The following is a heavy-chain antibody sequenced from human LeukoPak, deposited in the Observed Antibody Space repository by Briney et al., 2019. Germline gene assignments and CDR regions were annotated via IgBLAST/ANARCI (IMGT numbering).Heavy chain of an antibody. V-gene: IGHV4-4*07. J-gene: IGHJ4*02. CDR2: IYTSGST. Sequence: PSETLSLTCTVSGGSISSYYWSWIRQPAGKGLEWIGRIYTSGSTNYNPSLKSRVTMSVDTSKNQFSLKLSSVTAADTAVYCCARAGIRYCSGGSCYHDYWGQGTLVTVSS. CDR1: GGSISSYY. D-gene: IGHD2-15*01. CDR3: ARAGIRYCSGGSCYHDY.